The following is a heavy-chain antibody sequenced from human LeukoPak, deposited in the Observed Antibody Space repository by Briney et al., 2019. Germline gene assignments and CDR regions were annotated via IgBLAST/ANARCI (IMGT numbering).Heavy chain of an antibody. Sequence: GGSLRLSCAVSEFSFSSYEMNWVRQAPGKGLEWISYISRSGSTKYYADSVQGRFTISRDNDESSIYLQMNSLRVEDSAIYYCARHRGGFDYWGQGILVTVSS. CDR2: ISRSGSTK. V-gene: IGHV3-48*03. J-gene: IGHJ4*02. CDR3: ARHRGGFDY. CDR1: EFSFSSYE. D-gene: IGHD2-15*01.